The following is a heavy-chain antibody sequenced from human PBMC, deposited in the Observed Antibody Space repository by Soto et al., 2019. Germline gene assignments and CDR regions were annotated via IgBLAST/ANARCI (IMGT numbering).Heavy chain of an antibody. CDR2: INHSGST. CDR3: ARGSTGIAYYYYYYGMDV. Sequence: SETLSLTCAVYGGSFIGYYWSWIRQPPGKGLEWIGEINHSGSTNYNPSLKSRVTISVDTSKNQFSLKLSSVTAADTAVYYCARGSTGIAYYYYYYGMDVWGQGTTVTVSS. V-gene: IGHV4-34*01. J-gene: IGHJ6*02. CDR1: GGSFIGYY. D-gene: IGHD1-1*01.